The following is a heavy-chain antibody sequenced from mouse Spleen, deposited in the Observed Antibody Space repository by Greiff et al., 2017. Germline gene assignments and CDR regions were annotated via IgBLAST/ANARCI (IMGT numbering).Heavy chain of an antibody. CDR1: GYTFTDYY. J-gene: IGHJ3*01. CDR3: ARVRLWLRNRLAD. V-gene: IGHV1-26*01. D-gene: IGHD2-2*01. Sequence: VQLQQSGPVLVKPGASLKLSCKSSGYTFTDYYMNWVKQSHGKSLEWIGDFNPNNGGTSYNQNFTGKATLTVDKSSSTAYMELDSLTYKYSAVYNGARVRLWLRNRLADWGQGTLVTVAA. CDR2: FNPNNGGT.